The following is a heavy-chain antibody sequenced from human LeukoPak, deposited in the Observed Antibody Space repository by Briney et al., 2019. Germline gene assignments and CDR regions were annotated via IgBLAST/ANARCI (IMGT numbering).Heavy chain of an antibody. CDR1: GYTFTSYD. CDR2: MNPNSGNT. J-gene: IGHJ4*02. D-gene: IGHD6-13*01. CDR3: ARGGAAAGTGLDY. Sequence: GASVKVSCKASGYTFTSYDINWVRQATGQGLEWTGWMNPNSGNTGYAQKFQGRVTITRNTSISTAYTELSSLRSEDTAVYYCARGGAAAGTGLDYWGQGTLVTVSS. V-gene: IGHV1-8*03.